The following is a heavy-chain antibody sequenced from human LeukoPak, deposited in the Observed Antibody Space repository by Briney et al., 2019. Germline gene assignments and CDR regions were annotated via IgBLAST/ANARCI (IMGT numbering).Heavy chain of an antibody. V-gene: IGHV1-69*04. D-gene: IGHD3-3*02. Sequence: SVTVSCKASGGTFSSYALRWVRQAPGQGLEGRGRITPSIGIANYAQKYQGRDTSTADKSTSIAYMELSSLRAEDTAVYYCTRDTSNAFDIWGQGTMVTVSS. J-gene: IGHJ3*02. CDR3: TRDTSNAFDI. CDR1: GGTFSSYA. CDR2: ITPSIGIA.